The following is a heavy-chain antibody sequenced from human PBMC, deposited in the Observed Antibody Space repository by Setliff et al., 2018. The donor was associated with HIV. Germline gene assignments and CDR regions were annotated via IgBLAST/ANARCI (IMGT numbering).Heavy chain of an antibody. D-gene: IGHD6-13*01. Sequence: LSLTCTLAGGFVSRSNYVWGWVRQSPKKGLEWIGSIYYSGTTYYNPTLKSRVSISIDTPKNQFSLKLTSMTAADTAVYYCARDRFYSSSWGVVRFYFDYWGQGTLVTVSS. CDR1: GGFVSRSNYV. CDR3: ARDRFYSSSWGVVRFYFDY. V-gene: IGHV4-39*02. CDR2: IYYSGTT. J-gene: IGHJ4*02.